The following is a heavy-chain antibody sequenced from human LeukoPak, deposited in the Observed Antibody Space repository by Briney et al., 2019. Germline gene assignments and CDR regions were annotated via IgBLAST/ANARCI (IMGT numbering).Heavy chain of an antibody. J-gene: IGHJ4*02. CDR2: IYYSGST. D-gene: IGHD6-19*01. CDR3: ASAAGWLRFDF. Sequence: PSETLSLTCTVSGVSVSTYYWSWIRQPPGEGLEWIGNIYYSGSTNYNPSLKSRVTISLDTSKNQFSLKLSSVTAADTAVYYCASAAGWLRFDFWGQGTLVTVSS. CDR1: GVSVSTYY. V-gene: IGHV4-59*08.